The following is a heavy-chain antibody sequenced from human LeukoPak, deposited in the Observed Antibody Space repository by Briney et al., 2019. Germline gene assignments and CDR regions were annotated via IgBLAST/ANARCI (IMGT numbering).Heavy chain of an antibody. D-gene: IGHD2-2*01. V-gene: IGHV3-23*01. Sequence: PGGSLRLSCAASGFTFTSYAMNWVRQAPGKGLEWVSGISGSGHSTYYADSVKGRFTISRDNSKNTVYLQMNNLRAEDTAVYYCVSFYETYWGRGTLVTVSS. CDR3: VSFYETY. CDR2: ISGSGHST. CDR1: GFTFTSYA. J-gene: IGHJ4*02.